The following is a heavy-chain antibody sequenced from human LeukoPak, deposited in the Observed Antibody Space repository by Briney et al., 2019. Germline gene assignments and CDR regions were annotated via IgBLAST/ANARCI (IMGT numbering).Heavy chain of an antibody. V-gene: IGHV3-74*01. CDR3: TRAPSEIGGYYPEYFRH. Sequence: GGSLRLSCAASGFTFSSYWMHWVRQAPGKGLVWVSRIKSDGSTRYADSVKGRFTIPRDNAKNTVSLQMNSLRAEDTRVYYLTRAPSEIGGYYPEYFRHWGQGTLVTVSP. D-gene: IGHD3-22*01. J-gene: IGHJ1*01. CDR2: IKSDGST. CDR1: GFTFSSYW.